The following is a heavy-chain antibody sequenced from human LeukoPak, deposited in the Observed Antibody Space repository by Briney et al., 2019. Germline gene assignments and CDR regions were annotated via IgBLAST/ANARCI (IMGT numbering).Heavy chain of an antibody. J-gene: IGHJ3*02. CDR1: GGSISSYY. CDR3: ARSVESITIFGVVIRGRAFDI. D-gene: IGHD3-3*01. CDR2: IYYSGST. Sequence: SETLSLTCTVSGGSISSYYWSWIRQPPGKGLEWIGYIYYSGSTNYNPSLKSRVTISVDTSKNQFSLKLSSVTAADTAVYYCARSVESITIFGVVIRGRAFDIWGQGTMVTVSS. V-gene: IGHV4-59*01.